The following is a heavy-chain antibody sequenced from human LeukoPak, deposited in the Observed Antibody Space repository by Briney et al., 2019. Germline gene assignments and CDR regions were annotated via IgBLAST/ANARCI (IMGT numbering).Heavy chain of an antibody. D-gene: IGHD5-18*01. CDR3: ASARSSYGYGDAFDI. V-gene: IGHV3-30*04. CDR1: GFTFSTYA. J-gene: IGHJ3*02. Sequence: PGGSLRLSCAASGFTFSTYAMHWVRQAPGKGLEWVAVITHDGSSKYYADSVKGRFTISRDNSKNTLYLQMNSLRAEDTAVYYCASARSSYGYGDAFDIWGQGTMVTVSS. CDR2: ITHDGSSK.